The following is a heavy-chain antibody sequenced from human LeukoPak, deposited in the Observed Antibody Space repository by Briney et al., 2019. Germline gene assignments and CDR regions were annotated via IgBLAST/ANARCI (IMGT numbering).Heavy chain of an antibody. J-gene: IGHJ4*02. Sequence: SETLSLTCTVSGASISSSYWSWIRQSPGKGLECIEYIYYSGSTNYNPSLQSRVTMSIDTSKNQFSLRLSSVTAADTAVYYCARGYFDSSGYSNPFDLWGQGALVTVSS. CDR1: GASISSSY. V-gene: IGHV4-59*13. CDR3: ARGYFDSSGYSNPFDL. D-gene: IGHD3-22*01. CDR2: IYYSGST.